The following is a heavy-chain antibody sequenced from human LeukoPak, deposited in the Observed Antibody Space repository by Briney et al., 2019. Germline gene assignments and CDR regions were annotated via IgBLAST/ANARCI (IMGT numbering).Heavy chain of an antibody. Sequence: ASVKVSCKASGYTFTSYGISWVRQAPGQGLEWMGIINPSGGSTSYAQKFQGRVTMTRDTSTSTVYMELSSLRSEDTAVYYCARSNNYVRWFDPWGQGTLVTVSS. D-gene: IGHD3-10*02. J-gene: IGHJ5*02. CDR3: ARSNNYVRWFDP. V-gene: IGHV1-46*01. CDR1: GYTFTSYG. CDR2: INPSGGST.